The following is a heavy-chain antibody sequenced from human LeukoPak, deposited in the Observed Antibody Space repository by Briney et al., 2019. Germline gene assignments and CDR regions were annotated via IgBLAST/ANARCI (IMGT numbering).Heavy chain of an antibody. J-gene: IGHJ4*02. CDR2: ISSSSSYI. CDR3: ARAPWSSSSGSDY. D-gene: IGHD6-6*01. CDR1: GFTFSSYS. Sequence: GGSLRHSCAASGFTFSSYSMNWVRQAPGKRLDWVSSISSSSSYIYYADSVKGRFTISRDNAKNSLHLQMNSLRAEDTAVYYCARAPWSSSSGSDYWGQGTLVTVSS. V-gene: IGHV3-21*01.